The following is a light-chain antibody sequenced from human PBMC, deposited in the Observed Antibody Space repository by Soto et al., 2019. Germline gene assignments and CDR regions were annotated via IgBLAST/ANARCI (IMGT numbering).Light chain of an antibody. CDR2: LGS. CDR1: QNLLHSNGYNY. V-gene: IGKV2-28*01. CDR3: QQRSNWPLWT. J-gene: IGKJ1*01. Sequence: EIVMTQSPLSLPVTPGEPASISCRSSQNLLHSNGYNYVDWYLQKPGQSPQLLIYLGSSRASGVPDRFSGSGSGTDFTLRISRVEAEDVGVYYCQQRSNWPLWTFGQGTKVEIK.